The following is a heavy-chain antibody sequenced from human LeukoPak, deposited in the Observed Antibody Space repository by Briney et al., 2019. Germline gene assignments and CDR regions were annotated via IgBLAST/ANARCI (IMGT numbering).Heavy chain of an antibody. CDR1: GLTFSDFY. CDR2: ISSSSSMI. CDR3: ARDLRRYCSGGSCYGAFDI. V-gene: IGHV3-11*04. Sequence: NPGGSLRLSCAASGLTFSDFYMSWIRQAPGKGLEWISCISSSSSMIKYADSVKGRFTISRDNAKNSLYLQMNSLRAEDTAVYYCARDLRRYCSGGSCYGAFDIWGQGTMVTVSS. J-gene: IGHJ3*02. D-gene: IGHD2-15*01.